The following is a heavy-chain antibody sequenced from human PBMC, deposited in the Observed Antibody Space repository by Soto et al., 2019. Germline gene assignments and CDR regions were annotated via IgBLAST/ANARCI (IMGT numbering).Heavy chain of an antibody. CDR2: ISWNSGSI. CDR3: AKVFTGNCSSTSCYEYYFDY. D-gene: IGHD2-2*01. Sequence: GGSLRLSCAASGFTFDDYAMHWVRQAPGKGLEWVSGISWNSGSIGYADSVKGRFTISRDNAKNSLYLQMNSLRAEDTALYYCAKVFTGNCSSTSCYEYYFDYWGQGTLVTVSS. J-gene: IGHJ4*02. V-gene: IGHV3-9*01. CDR1: GFTFDDYA.